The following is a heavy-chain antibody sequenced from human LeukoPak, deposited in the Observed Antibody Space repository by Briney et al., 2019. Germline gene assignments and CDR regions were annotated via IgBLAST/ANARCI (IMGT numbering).Heavy chain of an antibody. D-gene: IGHD6-13*01. CDR2: INHSGST. CDR3: ARAWNGIAAAGTTDY. Sequence: KSSETLCLTCAVYGGSFSGYYWSWIRQPPGKGLEWIGEINHSGSTNYNPSLKSRVTISVDTSKNQFSLKLSSVTAADTAVYYCARAWNGIAAAGTTDYWGQGTLVTVSS. J-gene: IGHJ4*02. CDR1: GGSFSGYY. V-gene: IGHV4-34*01.